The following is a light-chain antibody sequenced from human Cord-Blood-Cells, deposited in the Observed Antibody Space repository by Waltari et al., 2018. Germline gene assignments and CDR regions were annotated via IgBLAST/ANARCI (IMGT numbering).Light chain of an antibody. CDR3: NSRDSSGNHYV. Sequence: SSALPQDPAVSVALGQTVRITCQGDRLRSYYASWYQQKPGQAPVLVIYGKNNRPSGIPDRFSGSSSGNTASLTITGAQAEDEADYYCNSRDSSGNHYVFGTGTKVTVL. CDR2: GKN. CDR1: RLRSYY. V-gene: IGLV3-19*01. J-gene: IGLJ1*01.